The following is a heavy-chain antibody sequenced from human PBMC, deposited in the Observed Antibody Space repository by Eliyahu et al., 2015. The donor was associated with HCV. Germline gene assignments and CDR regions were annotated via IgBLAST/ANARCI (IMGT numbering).Heavy chain of an antibody. Sequence: SVKFSCKASGYTFTVYYMHWVRQAPXQGLEWMGIINPRSGSTSYAHNFQGRVTMTRDTSTTTVYLELSSLRSEDTAVYYCARGYYYDSYGYAAREIYYHYAMDVWGQGTTVTVSS. J-gene: IGHJ6*02. CDR2: INPRSGST. V-gene: IGHV1-46*03. D-gene: IGHD3-3*01. CDR3: ARGYYYDSYGYAAREIYYHYAMDV. CDR1: GYTFTVYY.